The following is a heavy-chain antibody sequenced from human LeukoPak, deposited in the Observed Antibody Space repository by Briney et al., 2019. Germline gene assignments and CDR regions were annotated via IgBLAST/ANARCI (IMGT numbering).Heavy chain of an antibody. D-gene: IGHD2-8*01. CDR2: VHSSGST. Sequence: SETLSLTCSVSGDSTNNYYWIWIRQPAGKGLEWIGRVHSSGSTTYNFALRGRITMSLDTSKNQFSLKLNSVTAADTAVYFCARANFCTDGVCYAQGLGYYYMDVWGRGTAVTVSS. V-gene: IGHV4-4*07. CDR1: GDSTNNYY. CDR3: ARANFCTDGVCYAQGLGYYYMDV. J-gene: IGHJ6*03.